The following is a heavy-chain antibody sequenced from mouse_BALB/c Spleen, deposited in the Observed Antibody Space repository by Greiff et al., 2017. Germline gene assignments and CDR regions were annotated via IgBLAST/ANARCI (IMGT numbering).Heavy chain of an antibody. J-gene: IGHJ2*01. CDR3: ARGNDGDYY. D-gene: IGHD2-3*01. CDR1: GYTFTSYW. V-gene: IGHV1-7*01. CDR2: INPSTGYT. Sequence: QVQLQQSGAELAKPGASVKMSCKASGYTFTSYWMHWVKQRPGQGLEWIGYINPSTGYTEYNQKFKDKATLTADKSSSTDYMQLSSLTSEASAVYSYARGNDGDYYWGQGTTLTVSS.